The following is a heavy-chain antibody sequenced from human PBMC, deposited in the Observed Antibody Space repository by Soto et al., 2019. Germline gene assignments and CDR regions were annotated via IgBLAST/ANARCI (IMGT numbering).Heavy chain of an antibody. Sequence: SETLSLTCTVSGGSISSYYWSWIRQPPGKRLEWIGYIYYSGSTNYNPSLKSRVTISVDTSKNQFSLKLSSVTAADTAVYYCARLGFSSTSCYEDSDYWGQRTLLSLS. CDR1: GGSISSYY. J-gene: IGHJ4*02. CDR2: IYYSGST. V-gene: IGHV4-59*08. D-gene: IGHD2-2*01. CDR3: ARLGFSSTSCYEDSDY.